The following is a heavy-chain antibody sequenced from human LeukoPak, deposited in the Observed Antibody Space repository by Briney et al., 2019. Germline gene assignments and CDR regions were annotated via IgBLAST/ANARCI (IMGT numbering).Heavy chain of an antibody. CDR1: GFTFSDYY. CDR3: ARERGSGSY. Sequence: PGGSLRLSCAASGFTFSDYYMSWIRQAPGKGREWVSYISSSSSYTNYADSVKGRFTISRDNAKNSLYLQMNSLRAEDTAVYYCARERGSGSYWGQGTLVTVSS. V-gene: IGHV3-11*06. D-gene: IGHD3-10*01. CDR2: ISSSSSYT. J-gene: IGHJ4*02.